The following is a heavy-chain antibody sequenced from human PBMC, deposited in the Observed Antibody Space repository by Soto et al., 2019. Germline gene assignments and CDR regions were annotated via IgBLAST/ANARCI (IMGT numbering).Heavy chain of an antibody. CDR3: TRYKSNYYYGMDV. CDR2: IYYSGST. J-gene: IGHJ6*02. D-gene: IGHD1-20*01. Sequence: QVQLQESGPGLVKPSETLSLTCTVSGGSISSYYWSWIRQPPGKGLEWIGYIYYSGSTNYNPSLNSRVTISVDTSKHQFSLKLSSVTAADTAVYYWTRYKSNYYYGMDVWGQGTTVTVSS. V-gene: IGHV4-59*01. CDR1: GGSISSYY.